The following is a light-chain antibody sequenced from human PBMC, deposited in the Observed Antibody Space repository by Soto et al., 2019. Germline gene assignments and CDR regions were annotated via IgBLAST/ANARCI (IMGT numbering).Light chain of an antibody. Sequence: QSVRTQPPSLSGSPGPRVTISCTGSSSNIGAGYDVHWYQQLPGTAPKLLIYGNSNRPSGVPDRFSGSKSGTSASLAITGLQAEDAADYYCQSYDSSRSGYVFGTGTRSPS. CDR2: GNS. CDR3: QSYDSSRSGYV. CDR1: SSNIGAGYD. V-gene: IGLV1-40*01. J-gene: IGLJ1*01.